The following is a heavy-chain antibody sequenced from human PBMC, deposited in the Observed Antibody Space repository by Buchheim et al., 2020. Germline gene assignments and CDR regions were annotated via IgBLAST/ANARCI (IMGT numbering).Heavy chain of an antibody. CDR3: ARDTSVDDMAWWFDP. D-gene: IGHD4-11*01. CDR1: GYTIIGYY. V-gene: IGHV1-46*01. Sequence: QVQLVQSGAEVKKPGASVKVSCKAFGYTIIGYYMHWVRQAPGQGLEWMGIINPSGDYTSYAPKFQGRVTVTRDTSTSTVYLEVSSLRSEDTAVYYCARDTSVDDMAWWFDPWGQGT. J-gene: IGHJ5*02. CDR2: INPSGDYT.